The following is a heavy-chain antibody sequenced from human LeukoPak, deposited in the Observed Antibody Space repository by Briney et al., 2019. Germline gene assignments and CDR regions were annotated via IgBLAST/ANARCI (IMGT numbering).Heavy chain of an antibody. D-gene: IGHD5/OR15-5a*01. CDR3: ARGASDLPLDY. Sequence: PGGSLRLSCAASGFTFSSYAMSWIRQAPGKGLEWISYIGSSGYDINNADSVKGRFTISRDNAKNSLYLQMYSLRPEDTAVYYCARGASDLPLDYWGQGALVIVSS. J-gene: IGHJ4*02. V-gene: IGHV3-11*04. CDR2: IGSSGYDI. CDR1: GFTFSSYA.